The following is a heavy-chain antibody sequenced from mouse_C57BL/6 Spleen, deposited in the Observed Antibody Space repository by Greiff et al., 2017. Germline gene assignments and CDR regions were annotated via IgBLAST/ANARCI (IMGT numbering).Heavy chain of an antibody. Sequence: VQLQQPGAELVRPGTSVKLSCKASGYTFTSYWMHWVKQRPGQGLEWIGVIDPSDSYTNYNQKFKGKATLTVDTSSSTAYMQLSSLTSEDSAVYYCVVPHYAMDYWGQGTSVTVSS. CDR3: VVPHYAMDY. V-gene: IGHV1-59*01. CDR2: IDPSDSYT. J-gene: IGHJ4*01. CDR1: GYTFTSYW.